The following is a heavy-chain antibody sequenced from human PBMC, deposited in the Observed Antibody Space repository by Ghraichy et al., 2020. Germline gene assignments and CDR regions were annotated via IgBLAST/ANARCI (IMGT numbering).Heavy chain of an antibody. J-gene: IGHJ3*02. D-gene: IGHD6-13*01. Sequence: ASVKVSCKASGYTFTTYTIHWVRQAPGQRLEWMGWIDAGTGNTKYSQKFQDRVTITRDTSENIAYIELSSLRSEETAVYYCARDRVMYSRYHDALDIWGQGTMVTVSS. CDR3: ARDRVMYSRYHDALDI. V-gene: IGHV1-3*01. CDR1: GYTFTTYT. CDR2: IDAGTGNT.